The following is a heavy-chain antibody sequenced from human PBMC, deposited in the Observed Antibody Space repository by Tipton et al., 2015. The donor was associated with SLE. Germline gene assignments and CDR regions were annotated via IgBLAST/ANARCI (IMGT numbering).Heavy chain of an antibody. V-gene: IGHV4-4*02. CDR2: IYHSGTT. Sequence: TLSLTCAVSGGSISSTNWWSWVRQPPGKGLEWIGEIYHSGTTNYNPSLKSRVAISIDKAKNQFSPKLNSVTAADTAVYYCARDEYRYDTTGYHLLGHFDFWGQGTLVTVSS. D-gene: IGHD3-22*01. J-gene: IGHJ4*02. CDR3: ARDEYRYDTTGYHLLGHFDF. CDR1: GGSISSTNW.